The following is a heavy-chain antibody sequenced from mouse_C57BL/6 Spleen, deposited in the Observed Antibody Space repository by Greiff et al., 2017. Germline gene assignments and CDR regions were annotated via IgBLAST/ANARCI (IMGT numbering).Heavy chain of an antibody. D-gene: IGHD4-1*02. CDR3: TNWEPNYYAMDY. CDR1: GYTFTSYG. J-gene: IGHJ4*01. CDR2: IYPRSGNT. V-gene: IGHV1-81*01. Sequence: VQLQESGAELARPGASVKLSCKASGYTFTSYGISWVKQRTGQGLEWIGEIYPRSGNTYYNEKFKGKATLTADKSSSTAYMELRSLTSEDSAVYFCTNWEPNYYAMDYWGQGTSVTVSS.